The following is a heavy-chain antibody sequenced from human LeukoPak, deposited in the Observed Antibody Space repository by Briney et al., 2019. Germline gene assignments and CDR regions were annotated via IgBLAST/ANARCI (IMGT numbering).Heavy chain of an antibody. J-gene: IGHJ4*02. V-gene: IGHV3-33*01. CDR1: GFIFSDYG. CDR3: ARRGGTRQYYFDY. CDR2: TRFDGSIK. D-gene: IGHD1-1*01. Sequence: GGSLRLSCAVSGFIFSDYGFHWVRHAPGKGLEWVAVTRFDGSIKQYADSVKGRFTISRDDSKNTLYLQMNFLKSEDTAVYYCARRGGTRQYYFDYWGQGTLVTVSS.